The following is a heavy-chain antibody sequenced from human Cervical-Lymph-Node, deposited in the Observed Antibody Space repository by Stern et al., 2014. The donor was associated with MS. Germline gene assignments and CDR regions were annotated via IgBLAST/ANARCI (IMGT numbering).Heavy chain of an antibody. D-gene: IGHD1-14*01. CDR2: ISYIGNA. Sequence: QVQLQESGPGVVKPSETLSLTCAVSGYSISSSYWSWIRQPPGEGLEWIGYISYIGNANYNPSLKSRVTISVDTSKNQFSLKLSSVTAADTAVYYCARGKDNIILYGMDVWGQGTTVTVSS. V-gene: IGHV4-59*01. CDR3: ARGKDNIILYGMDV. CDR1: GYSISSSY. J-gene: IGHJ6*02.